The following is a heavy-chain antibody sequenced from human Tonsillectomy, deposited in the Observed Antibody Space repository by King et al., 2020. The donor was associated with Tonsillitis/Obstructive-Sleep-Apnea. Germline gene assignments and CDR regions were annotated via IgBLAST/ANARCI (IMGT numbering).Heavy chain of an antibody. Sequence: VQLVESGGGVVQPGRSLRLSCAASGFTFSSYGMHWVRQAPGKGLEWVAVIWYDGSNKYYADSVKGRFTISRDNSKNTLYLQMNSLRAEDTAGYYCARGMGYGDYKDAFDIWGQGTMVTVSS. J-gene: IGHJ3*02. CDR3: ARGMGYGDYKDAFDI. V-gene: IGHV3-33*01. CDR2: IWYDGSNK. CDR1: GFTFSSYG. D-gene: IGHD4-17*01.